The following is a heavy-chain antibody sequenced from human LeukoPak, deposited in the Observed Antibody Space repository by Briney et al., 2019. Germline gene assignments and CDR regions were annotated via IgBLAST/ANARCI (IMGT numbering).Heavy chain of an antibody. V-gene: IGHV1-46*01. D-gene: IGHD3-22*01. J-gene: IGHJ4*02. Sequence: HGASVKVSCKASGYTFTSYYMHWVRQAPGQGLEWMGISIPSGGSTTHAQKFQGRVTMTRDTSTSAVYMELSSLRSEDTAVYYCAREGSSGYYYFDYWGQGTLVTVSS. CDR1: GYTFTSYY. CDR3: AREGSSGYYYFDY. CDR2: SIPSGGST.